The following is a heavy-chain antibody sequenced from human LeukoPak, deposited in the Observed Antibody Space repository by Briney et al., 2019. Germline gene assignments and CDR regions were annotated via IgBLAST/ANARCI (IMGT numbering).Heavy chain of an antibody. CDR2: ISGSGGST. V-gene: IGHV3-23*01. Sequence: GGSLRLSCAASGFTFSSYAMSWVRQAPGKGLEWVSAISGSGGSTYYADSVKGRFTISRDNAKNSLYLQMNSLRAEDTAVYYCAKANSSSWYPTLDYWGQGTLVTVSS. CDR3: AKANSSSWYPTLDY. D-gene: IGHD6-13*01. CDR1: GFTFSSYA. J-gene: IGHJ4*02.